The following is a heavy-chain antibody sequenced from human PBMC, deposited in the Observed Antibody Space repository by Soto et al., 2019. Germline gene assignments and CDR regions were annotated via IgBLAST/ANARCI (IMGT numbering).Heavy chain of an antibody. CDR2: IYPGDSDT. CDR3: ARSYSSSSYFDY. D-gene: IGHD6-6*01. V-gene: IGHV5-51*01. J-gene: IGHJ4*02. Sequence: PVDSLKISYKCSGYRFTIYWIALVRAMPGKGLEWMGMIYPGDSDTRYSPSFQGQVTISADKSITTAYLQWSSLSASDTSMYYCARSYSSSSYFDYWGQGALVTVSS. CDR1: GYRFTIYW.